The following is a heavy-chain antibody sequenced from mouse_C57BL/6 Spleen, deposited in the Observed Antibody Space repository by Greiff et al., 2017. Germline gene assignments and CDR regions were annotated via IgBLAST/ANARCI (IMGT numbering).Heavy chain of an antibody. CDR3: ARCQYDGYYEGAMDY. Sequence: EVQLQQSGAELVKPGASAKLSCTASGFNITDYYMHWVKQRTEQGLEWIGRIDPADGETKYAPKFQGKATITADTSSNTAYLQRSRLTSEDTAVYYCARCQYDGYYEGAMDYWGQGTSVTVSS. D-gene: IGHD2-3*01. J-gene: IGHJ4*01. CDR2: IDPADGET. V-gene: IGHV14-2*01. CDR1: GFNITDYY.